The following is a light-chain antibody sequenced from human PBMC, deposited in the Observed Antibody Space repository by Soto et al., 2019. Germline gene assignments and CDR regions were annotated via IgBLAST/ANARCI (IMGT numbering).Light chain of an antibody. V-gene: IGLV1-40*01. Sequence: QSVLTQPPSVSGAPGQRVTVSCTGSRSNIGAGNDVQWYQQLPGTAPKLLIYGDTNRPSGVPDRFSGSKSGTSASLAIAGLQAEDEGDYYCQSYDNRLSGPVFGGGTKLTVL. J-gene: IGLJ3*02. CDR2: GDT. CDR3: QSYDNRLSGPV. CDR1: RSNIGAGND.